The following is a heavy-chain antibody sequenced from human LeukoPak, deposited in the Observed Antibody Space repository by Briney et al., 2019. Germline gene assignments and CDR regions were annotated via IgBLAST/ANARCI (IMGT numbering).Heavy chain of an antibody. CDR2: ITSRDGTT. J-gene: IGHJ4*02. D-gene: IGHD3-22*01. V-gene: IGHV3-23*01. Sequence: GGSLRLSCAASGFTFSIYAMSWVRQTRGKGLEWVSSITSRDGTTYYADSVKGRFTISRDNSENTLYLQMNSLRAEDSALYYCARDRPNYYGSDGHYYRRDGDYWGQGTLVTVSS. CDR1: GFTFSIYA. CDR3: ARDRPNYYGSDGHYYRRDGDY.